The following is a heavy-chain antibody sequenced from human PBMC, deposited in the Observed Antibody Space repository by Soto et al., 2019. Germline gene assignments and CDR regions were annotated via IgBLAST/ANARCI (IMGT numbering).Heavy chain of an antibody. V-gene: IGHV4-31*03. J-gene: IGHJ4*02. D-gene: IGHD3-10*01. Sequence: SETLSLTCTVSGGSISSGGYYWSLIRQHPGKGLEWIGYIYYSGSTYYNPSLKSRVTISVDTSKNQFSLKLSSVTAADTAVYYCARHRPITMVRGVITPGPFFDYWGQGTLVTVSS. CDR2: IYYSGST. CDR3: ARHRPITMVRGVITPGPFFDY. CDR1: GGSISSGGYY.